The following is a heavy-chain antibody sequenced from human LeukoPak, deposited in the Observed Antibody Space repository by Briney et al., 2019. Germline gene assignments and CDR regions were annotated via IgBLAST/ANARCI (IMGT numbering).Heavy chain of an antibody. CDR1: GFTFSSYS. V-gene: IGHV3-21*01. CDR2: ISSSSSYI. D-gene: IGHD7-27*01. CDR3: ARYQGSGEDASDI. Sequence: GGSLRLSCAASGFTFSSYSMNWVRQAPGKGLEWVSSISSSSSYIYYADSVKGRFTISRDNAKNSLYLQMNSLRAEDTAVYYCARYQGSGEDASDIWGQGTMVTVSS. J-gene: IGHJ3*02.